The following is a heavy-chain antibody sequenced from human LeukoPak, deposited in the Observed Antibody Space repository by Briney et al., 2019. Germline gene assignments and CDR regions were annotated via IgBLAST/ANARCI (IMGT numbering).Heavy chain of an antibody. CDR2: IIPTFGTA. V-gene: IGHV1-69*05. CDR3: ARGLPKAVFGVVIED. J-gene: IGHJ4*02. CDR1: GGTFSSYA. Sequence: ASVKVSCKASGGTFSSYAISWVRQAPGQGLEWMGGIIPTFGTANYAQKFQGRVTMTRDTSISTAYMELSSLMSEDTAVYYCARGLPKAVFGVVIEDWGQGTLVTVSS. D-gene: IGHD3-3*01.